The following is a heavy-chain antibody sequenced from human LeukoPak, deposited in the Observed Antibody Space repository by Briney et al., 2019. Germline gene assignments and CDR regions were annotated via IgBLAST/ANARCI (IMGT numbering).Heavy chain of an antibody. D-gene: IGHD3-10*01. CDR2: IYYSGST. V-gene: IGHV4-39*07. Sequence: ASETLSLTCTVSGGSISSSSYYWGWIRQPPGKGLEWIGSIYYSGSTYYNPSLKSRVTISVDTSKNQFSLKLSSVTAADTAVYYCARGGVLWFVGTGNWFDPWGQGTLVTVSS. CDR1: GGSISSSSYY. J-gene: IGHJ5*02. CDR3: ARGGVLWFVGTGNWFDP.